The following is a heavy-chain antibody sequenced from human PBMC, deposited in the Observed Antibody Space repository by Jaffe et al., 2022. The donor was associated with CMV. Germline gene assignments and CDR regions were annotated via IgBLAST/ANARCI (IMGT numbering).Heavy chain of an antibody. Sequence: EVQLVESGGGLVKPGGSLRLSCAASGFTFSSYSMNWVRQAPGKGLEWVSSISSSSSYIYYADSVKGRFTISRDNAKNSLYLQMNSLRAEDTAVYYCARDLLDDSSGYSLYYFDYWGQGTLVTVSS. D-gene: IGHD3-22*01. CDR2: ISSSSSYI. J-gene: IGHJ4*02. CDR3: ARDLLDDSSGYSLYYFDY. CDR1: GFTFSSYS. V-gene: IGHV3-21*01.